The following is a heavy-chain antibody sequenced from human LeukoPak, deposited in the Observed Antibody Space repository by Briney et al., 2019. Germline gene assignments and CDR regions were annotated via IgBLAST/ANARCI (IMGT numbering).Heavy chain of an antibody. V-gene: IGHV1-18*01. J-gene: IGHJ4*02. D-gene: IGHD1-26*01. CDR2: ISAYNGNT. CDR3: ASHIVGATNFDY. Sequence: ASVKVSCKAAGYTFTSYGISWVRQAPGQGLEWMGWISAYNGNTNYAQKLQGRVNMTTDTSTSTAYMELRSLRSDDTVVYYCASHIVGATNFDYWGQGTLVTVSS. CDR1: GYTFTSYG.